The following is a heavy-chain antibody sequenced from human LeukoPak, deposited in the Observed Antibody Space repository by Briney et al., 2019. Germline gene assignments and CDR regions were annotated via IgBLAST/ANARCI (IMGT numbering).Heavy chain of an antibody. V-gene: IGHV4-61*02. CDR1: GGSISSGSYY. D-gene: IGHD6-13*01. J-gene: IGHJ4*02. Sequence: SETLSLTCTVSGGSISSGSYYWSWIRQPAGKGLEWIGRGYTSGNTNYNPSLKSRVTISVDTSKNQFSLQLSSVTAADTAVYYCARRDYSSSSFDYWGQGTLVTVSS. CDR3: ARRDYSSSSFDY. CDR2: GYTSGNT.